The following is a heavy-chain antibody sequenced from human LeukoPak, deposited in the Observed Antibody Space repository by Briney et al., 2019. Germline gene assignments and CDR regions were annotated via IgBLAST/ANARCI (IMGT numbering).Heavy chain of an antibody. V-gene: IGHV3-23*01. D-gene: IGHD2/OR15-2a*01. CDR2: ISGRSGTT. CDR3: AKVGTVYFPLDF. J-gene: IGHJ4*02. CDR1: GFTFTSSA. Sequence: GGTLRLSCVASGFTFTSSAMSWVRQAPGKGLEWVSAISGRSGTTYYADSVKGRFTISRDNSKNTLYLQMNNLRAGDTAVYYCAKVGTVYFPLDFWGQGTLVTVSS.